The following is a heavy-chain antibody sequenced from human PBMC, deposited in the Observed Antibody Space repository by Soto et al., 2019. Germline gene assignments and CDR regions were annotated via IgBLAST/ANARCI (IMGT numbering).Heavy chain of an antibody. CDR3: AIYCTNCVCYREATRPIHF. CDR2: IIPIFGTA. Sequence: PSVKVYCKASGGTFSSYAISWVRQAPGQGLEWMGGIIPIFGTANYAQKFQGRVTITADESTSTAYMELSSLRSEDTAVYYCAIYCTNCVCYREATRPIHFCGPGTLLTV. J-gene: IGHJ4*02. CDR1: GGTFSSYA. D-gene: IGHD2-8*01. V-gene: IGHV1-69*13.